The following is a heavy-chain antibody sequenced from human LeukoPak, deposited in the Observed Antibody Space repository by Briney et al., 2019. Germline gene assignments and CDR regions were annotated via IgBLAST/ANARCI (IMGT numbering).Heavy chain of an antibody. V-gene: IGHV3-30*02. D-gene: IGHD3-22*01. CDR2: IRYDGSNK. CDR3: AKEAEPYYYDAKTFDY. J-gene: IGHJ4*02. Sequence: GGSLRLSCAASGFTFSSYGMHWVRQAPGKGLEWEAFIRYDGSNKYYADSVKGRFTISRDNSKNTLYLQMNSLRAEDTAVYYCAKEAEPYYYDAKTFDYWGQGTLVTVSS. CDR1: GFTFSSYG.